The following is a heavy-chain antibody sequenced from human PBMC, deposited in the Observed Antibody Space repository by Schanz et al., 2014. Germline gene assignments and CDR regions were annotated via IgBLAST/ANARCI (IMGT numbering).Heavy chain of an antibody. CDR2: IYHSGSP. J-gene: IGHJ4*02. CDR1: GASISFYD. V-gene: IGHV4-59*08. D-gene: IGHD1-26*01. Sequence: QVQLQESGPGLVKPSETLSLTCTVSGASISFYDWNWIRQSPGKGLEWIGYIYHSGSPIYNPSLQIRATTPIDTSKTHFPQKMDSVPAADTAMYFCARQGDVYRLDYWGQGTLVTVTS. CDR3: ARQGDVYRLDY.